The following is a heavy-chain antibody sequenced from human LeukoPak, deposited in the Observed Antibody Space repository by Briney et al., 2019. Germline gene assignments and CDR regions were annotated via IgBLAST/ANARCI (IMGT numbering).Heavy chain of an antibody. J-gene: IGHJ4*02. Sequence: GESLKISCKGSGYSFTSYWIGWVRQMPGKGLEWMGIIYPVYSYTRYSPSFQGQVTISADKSISTAYLQWSSLKASDTAMYYCARHQASGYSSGWYNDYWGQGTLVTVSS. V-gene: IGHV5-51*01. CDR2: IYPVYSYT. CDR3: ARHQASGYSSGWYNDY. D-gene: IGHD6-19*01. CDR1: GYSFTSYW.